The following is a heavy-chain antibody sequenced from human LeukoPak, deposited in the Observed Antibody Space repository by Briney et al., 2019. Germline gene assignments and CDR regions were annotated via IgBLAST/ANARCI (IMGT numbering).Heavy chain of an antibody. CDR1: GYTLTELS. V-gene: IGHV1-24*01. CDR2: FYPEDGET. Sequence: ASVKVSCKVSGYTLTELSMHWVRQAPGKGLEWMGGFYPEDGETIYAQKFQGRVTMTEDTSTDTAYMELSSLRSEDTAVYYCATALPGSQLEVVVATIDAFDIWGQGTMVTVSS. D-gene: IGHD2-15*01. CDR3: ATALPGSQLEVVVATIDAFDI. J-gene: IGHJ3*02.